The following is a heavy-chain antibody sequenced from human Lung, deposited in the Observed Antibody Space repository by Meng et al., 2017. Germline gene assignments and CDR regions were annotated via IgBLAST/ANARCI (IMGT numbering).Heavy chain of an antibody. D-gene: IGHD3-22*01. Sequence: LRLSCTVPGCPINSNVYYWSWIRQHPGKGLEWIGYIYYTGSTYYNPSLKSRVTISVDTSNNHFSLKLTSVTAADTAVYYCARVRGQMYYYDSSGYYFDYWGQGTLVTVSS. J-gene: IGHJ4*02. CDR2: IYYTGST. CDR3: ARVRGQMYYYDSSGYYFDY. CDR1: GCPINSNVYY. V-gene: IGHV4-31*03.